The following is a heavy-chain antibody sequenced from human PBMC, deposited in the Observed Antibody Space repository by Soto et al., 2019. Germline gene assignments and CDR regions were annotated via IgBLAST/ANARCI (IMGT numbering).Heavy chain of an antibody. CDR2: IYYSGST. CDR1: GGSISSSSYY. V-gene: IGHV4-39*01. CDR3: ARPVEERALHYGMDV. Sequence: PSETLSLTCTVSGGSISSSSYYWGWIRQPPGKGLEWIGSIYYSGSTYYNPSLKSRVTISVDTSKNQFSLKLSSVTAADTAVYYCARPVEERALHYGMDVWGQGTTVTVSS. D-gene: IGHD3-16*02. J-gene: IGHJ6*02.